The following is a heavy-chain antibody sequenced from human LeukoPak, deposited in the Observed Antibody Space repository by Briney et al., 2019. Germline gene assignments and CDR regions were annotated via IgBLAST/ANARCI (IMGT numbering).Heavy chain of an antibody. CDR1: GGSISSSSYY. V-gene: IGHV4-39*07. Sequence: PSETLSLTCTVSGGSISSSSYYWGWIRQPPGKGLEWIGSIYYSGSTYYNPSLKSRVTISVDTSKNQFSLKLSSVTAADTAVYYCARVSVDTVYYYYYYMDVWGKGTTVTVSS. J-gene: IGHJ6*03. CDR2: IYYSGST. CDR3: ARVSVDTVYYYYYYMDV. D-gene: IGHD5-18*01.